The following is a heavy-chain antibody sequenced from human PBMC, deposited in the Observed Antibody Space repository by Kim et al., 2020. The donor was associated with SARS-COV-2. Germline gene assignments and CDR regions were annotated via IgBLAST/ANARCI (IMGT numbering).Heavy chain of an antibody. Sequence: ASVKVSCKASGYTFTSYAMHWVRQAPGQRLEWMGWINAGNGNTKYSQKFQGRVTITRDTSASTAYMELSSLRSEDTAVYYCARDGSSWYWHFFDYWGQGTLVTVSS. CDR1: GYTFTSYA. CDR3: ARDGSSWYWHFFDY. J-gene: IGHJ4*02. CDR2: INAGNGNT. V-gene: IGHV1-3*01. D-gene: IGHD6-13*01.